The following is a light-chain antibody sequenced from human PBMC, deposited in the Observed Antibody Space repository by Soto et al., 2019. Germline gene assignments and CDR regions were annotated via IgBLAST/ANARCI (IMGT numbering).Light chain of an antibody. J-gene: IGKJ4*01. CDR2: AAS. CDR1: QGISNY. CDR3: QKYNSAPLT. Sequence: DIPVTQSPSSLSASVGDRVTVTCRAIQGISNYLAWYQQKPGRVPELLIYAASTLQSGVPSRFSGSGSGTDFTLTISGLQPEDVATYYCQKYNSAPLTFGGGTKVEIK. V-gene: IGKV1-27*01.